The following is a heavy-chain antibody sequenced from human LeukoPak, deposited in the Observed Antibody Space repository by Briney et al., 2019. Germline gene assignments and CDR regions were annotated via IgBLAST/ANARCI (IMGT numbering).Heavy chain of an antibody. CDR1: GFTFTSYF. CDR3: ARERSITIFGVVTGGAFDI. D-gene: IGHD3-3*01. J-gene: IGHJ3*02. CDR2: IKQDGSEK. V-gene: IGHV3-7*01. Sequence: PGGSLRLSCVASGFTFTSYFMSWVRQAPGKGLEWVANIKQDGSEKYYVDSVKGRFTISRDNAKNSLYLQMVSLGAEDTAVYFCARERSITIFGVVTGGAFDIWGQGTMVTVSS.